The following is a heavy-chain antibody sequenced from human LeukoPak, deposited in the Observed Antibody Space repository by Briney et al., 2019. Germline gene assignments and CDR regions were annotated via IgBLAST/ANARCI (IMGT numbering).Heavy chain of an antibody. CDR2: ISAYNGNT. V-gene: IGHV1-18*01. Sequence: ASVKVSCKASGYTFTSYGISWVRQAPGQGLEWMGWISAYNGNTNYAQKLQSRVTMTTDTSTSTAYMELRSLRSDDTAVYYCARDPGYSYGFGDAFDIWGQGTMVTVSS. J-gene: IGHJ3*02. CDR1: GYTFTSYG. CDR3: ARDPGYSYGFGDAFDI. D-gene: IGHD5-18*01.